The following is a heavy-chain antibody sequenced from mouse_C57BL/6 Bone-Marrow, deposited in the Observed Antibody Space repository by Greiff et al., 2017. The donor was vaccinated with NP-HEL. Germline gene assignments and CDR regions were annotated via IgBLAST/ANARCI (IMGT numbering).Heavy chain of an antibody. Sequence: EVPLVESGPGLAKPSQTLSLTCSVTGYSITSDYWNWIRKFPGHKLEYMGYISYRGSTYYNPSLKSRISITRDTSKNQYYLQLNSVTTEDTATYYCARSPLWLRRNYYAMDYWGQGTSVTVSS. J-gene: IGHJ4*01. CDR1: GYSITSDY. CDR2: ISYRGST. V-gene: IGHV3-8*01. D-gene: IGHD2-2*01. CDR3: ARSPLWLRRNYYAMDY.